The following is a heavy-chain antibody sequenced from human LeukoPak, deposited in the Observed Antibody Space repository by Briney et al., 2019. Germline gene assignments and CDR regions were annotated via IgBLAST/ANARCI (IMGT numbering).Heavy chain of an antibody. Sequence: SETLSLTCTVSGGSISSSNYYWGWIRQPPGKGLEWIGSIYYTGSTYYNPSLKSRVTISVDTSRNQFSLKLSSVTAADTAVYYCARYILTGYAVGIDYWGQGTLVTVSS. CDR3: ARYILTGYAVGIDY. J-gene: IGHJ4*02. CDR2: IYYTGST. V-gene: IGHV4-39*07. D-gene: IGHD3-9*01. CDR1: GGSISSSNYY.